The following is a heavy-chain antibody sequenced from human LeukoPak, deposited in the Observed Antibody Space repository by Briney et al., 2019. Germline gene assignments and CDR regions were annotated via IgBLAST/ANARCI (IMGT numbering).Heavy chain of an antibody. J-gene: IGHJ6*02. CDR1: GGSISSYY. CDR2: IYYSGST. CDR3: ARERYYYGSGSYYYGMDV. D-gene: IGHD3-10*01. Sequence: SETLSLTCTVSGGSISSYYWSWIRRPPGKGLEWIGYIYYSGSTNYNPSLKSRVTISVDTSKNQFSLKLSSVTAADTAVYYCARERYYYGSGSYYYGMDVWGQGTTVTVSS. V-gene: IGHV4-59*12.